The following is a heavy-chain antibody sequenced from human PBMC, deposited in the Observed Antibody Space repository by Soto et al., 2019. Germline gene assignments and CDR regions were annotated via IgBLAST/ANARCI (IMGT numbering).Heavy chain of an antibody. D-gene: IGHD3-3*01. CDR3: AKGDNFWSGPDSFDP. CDR2: ISYDGSNK. V-gene: IGHV3-30*18. Sequence: GWSLRLSCAASGFTFSSYGMHWVRQAPGKGLEWVAVISYDGSNKYYADSVKVRFTISRDNSKNTLYLQMNSLRAEDTAVYYCAKGDNFWSGPDSFDPWGQGTLVTVSS. CDR1: GFTFSSYG. J-gene: IGHJ5*02.